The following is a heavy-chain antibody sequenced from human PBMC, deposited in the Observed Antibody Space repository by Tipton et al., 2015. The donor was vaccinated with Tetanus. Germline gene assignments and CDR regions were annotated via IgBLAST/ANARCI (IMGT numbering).Heavy chain of an antibody. CDR2: ISSTSRYI. CDR3: VSGSALDY. D-gene: IGHD6-25*01. J-gene: IGHJ4*02. CDR1: GSTFSNYK. Sequence: SLRLSCAVSGSTFSNYKMNWVRQAPGRGLEWVSSISSTSRYIYYADSVKGRFTISRDNAKNSLFLQMDSLRADDTAVYYCVSGSALDYWGQGTLITVSS. V-gene: IGHV3-21*01.